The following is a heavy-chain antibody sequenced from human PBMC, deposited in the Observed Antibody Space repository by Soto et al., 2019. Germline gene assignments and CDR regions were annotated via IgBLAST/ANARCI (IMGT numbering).Heavy chain of an antibody. V-gene: IGHV3-15*07. CDR3: TTDDDFRIAVAGTGYYGMDV. J-gene: IGHJ6*02. D-gene: IGHD6-19*01. Sequence: EVQLVESGGGLVKPGGSLRLSCAASGFTFSNAWMNWVRQAPGKGLEWVGRIKSKTDGGTTDYAAPVKGRFAISRDDSKNTLYLQMNSLKTEDTAVYYCTTDDDFRIAVAGTGYYGMDVWGQGTTVTVSS. CDR1: GFTFSNAW. CDR2: IKSKTDGGTT.